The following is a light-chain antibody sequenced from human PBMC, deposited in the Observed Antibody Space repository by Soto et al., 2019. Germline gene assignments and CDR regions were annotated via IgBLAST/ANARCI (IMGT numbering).Light chain of an antibody. Sequence: QSALTQPASVSGSPGQSITISCTGTSSDVGGYNYVSWYQQYPGKAPKLIIYEVISRPSGVANRFSGSKSGNTASLTISGLQDDDEADYYCSSYTTSSTVVFGGGTKLTVL. CDR3: SSYTTSSTVV. J-gene: IGLJ2*01. CDR1: SSDVGGYNY. V-gene: IGLV2-14*01. CDR2: EVI.